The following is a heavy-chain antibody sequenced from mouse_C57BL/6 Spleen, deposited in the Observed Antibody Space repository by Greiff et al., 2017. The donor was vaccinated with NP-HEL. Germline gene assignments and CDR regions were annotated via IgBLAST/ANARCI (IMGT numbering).Heavy chain of an antibody. Sequence: EVQLMESGGDLVKPGGSLKLSCAASGFTFSSYGMSWVRQTPDKRLEWVATISSGGSYTYYPDSVKGRFTISRDNAKNTLYLQMSSLKSEDTAMYYCARRDDYDYFDYWGQGTTLTVSS. D-gene: IGHD2-4*01. J-gene: IGHJ2*01. V-gene: IGHV5-6*01. CDR3: ARRDDYDYFDY. CDR1: GFTFSSYG. CDR2: ISSGGSYT.